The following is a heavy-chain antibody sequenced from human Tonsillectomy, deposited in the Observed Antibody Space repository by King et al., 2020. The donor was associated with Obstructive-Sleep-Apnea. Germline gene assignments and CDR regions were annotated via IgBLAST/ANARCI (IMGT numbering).Heavy chain of an antibody. D-gene: IGHD3-22*01. V-gene: IGHV4-34*01. J-gene: IGHJ4*02. Sequence: QVQLQQWGAGLLKPSETLSLTCAVYGGSFSGYYWSWIRQPPGKGLEWIGEINHSGSTNYNPSLKSRVTISVDTSKNQFSLKLSSVTAADTAVYSCARGGEDPYYYDSSGYPFDYWGQGTLVTVSS. CDR3: ARGGEDPYYYDSSGYPFDY. CDR1: GGSFSGYY. CDR2: INHSGST.